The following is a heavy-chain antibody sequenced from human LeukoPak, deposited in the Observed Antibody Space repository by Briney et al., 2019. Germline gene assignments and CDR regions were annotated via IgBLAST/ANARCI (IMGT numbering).Heavy chain of an antibody. V-gene: IGHV3-23*01. J-gene: IGHJ6*02. Sequence: GGSLRLSCAAPGFTFGSYAMSWVRQAPGKGLEWVSGLSGSGGSTYYADSVKGRFTISRDNSKNTLYLQMNSLRAEDTAVYYCAKFKGSPPSRNYYDGMDVWGQGTTVTVSS. CDR1: GFTFGSYA. CDR2: LSGSGGST. CDR3: AKFKGSPPSRNYYDGMDV.